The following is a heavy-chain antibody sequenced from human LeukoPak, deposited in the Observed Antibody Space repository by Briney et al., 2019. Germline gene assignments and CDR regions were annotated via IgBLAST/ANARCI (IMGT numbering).Heavy chain of an antibody. Sequence: TGRSLRLSCAASGFTFDDYAMHWVRQAPGKGLEWVSGISWNSGSIGYADSVKGRFTISRDNAKNSLYLQMNSLRTEDTAVYYCARDVFEYSSGWHSGFDYWGQGTLVTVSS. CDR3: ARDVFEYSSGWHSGFDY. V-gene: IGHV3-9*01. J-gene: IGHJ4*02. CDR2: ISWNSGSI. CDR1: GFTFDDYA. D-gene: IGHD6-19*01.